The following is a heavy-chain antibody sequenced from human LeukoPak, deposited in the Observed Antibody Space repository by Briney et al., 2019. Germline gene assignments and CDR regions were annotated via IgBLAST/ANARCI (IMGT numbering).Heavy chain of an antibody. D-gene: IGHD2-21*01. CDR1: GFTVSSNY. CDR3: ANSRVFAGIRFDY. Sequence: PGGSLRLSCAASGFTVSSNYMSWVRQAPGKGLEWVSVIYSGGSTYYADSVKGRFTISRDNSKNTLYLQMNSLRAEDTAVYYCANSRVFAGIRFDYWGQGTLVTVSS. CDR2: IYSGGST. V-gene: IGHV3-66*01. J-gene: IGHJ4*02.